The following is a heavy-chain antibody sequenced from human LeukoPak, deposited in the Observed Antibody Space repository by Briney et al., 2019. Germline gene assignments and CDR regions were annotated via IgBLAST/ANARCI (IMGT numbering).Heavy chain of an antibody. D-gene: IGHD3-9*01. CDR2: ITSSSSDT. Sequence: GGSLRLSCAASGFTFSDYYMSWIRQAPGKGLEWISYITSSSSDTNYADSVKGRFTISRGNAKKSLYLQMNSLKAEDTAVYYCARDYDILTGYFRGGFDYWGQGTLVTVSS. CDR3: ARDYDILTGYFRGGFDY. J-gene: IGHJ4*02. CDR1: GFTFSDYY. V-gene: IGHV3-11*05.